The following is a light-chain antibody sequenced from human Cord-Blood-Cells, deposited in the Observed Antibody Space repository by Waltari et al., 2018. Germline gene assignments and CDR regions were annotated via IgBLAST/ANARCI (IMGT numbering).Light chain of an antibody. CDR3: QQSYSTPYS. Sequence: DIQITQSPSSLSASVGHRVTITCRASQSISSYLNCYQQKPGKAPKLLIYAASSLQSGVPSRFSGSGAGTDFTLTISSLQPEDFATYYCQQSYSTPYSFGQGTKLEIK. J-gene: IGKJ2*03. CDR1: QSISSY. V-gene: IGKV1-39*01. CDR2: AAS.